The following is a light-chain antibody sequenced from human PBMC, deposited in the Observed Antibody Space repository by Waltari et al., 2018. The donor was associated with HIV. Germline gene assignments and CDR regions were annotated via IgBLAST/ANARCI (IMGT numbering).Light chain of an antibody. V-gene: IGLV6-57*02. CDR3: QSYDSSKWV. Sequence: NFMLTQPHSVSESPGKTVTISCTGSSGSIASTYVQWYQQRPGSAPTTVIYEDNQRPSGVPDRFSGSIDRSSNSASLTISGLKTEDEADYYCQSYDSSKWVFGGGTKLTVL. CDR2: EDN. J-gene: IGLJ3*02. CDR1: SGSIASTY.